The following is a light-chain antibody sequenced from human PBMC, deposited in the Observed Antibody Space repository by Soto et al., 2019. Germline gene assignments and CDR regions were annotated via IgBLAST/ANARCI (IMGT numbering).Light chain of an antibody. J-gene: IGLJ3*02. CDR2: EVR. Sequence: QSALTQPASVSGSAGQSITISCSGTMRDVGAYNLVSWYQQHPGTAPKLIIYEVRNRPSGISSRFSGSRSGNTASLPISGLQPEDEGDYYCSAYTARRTLVFGGGTKLTVL. CDR3: SAYTARRTLV. CDR1: MRDVGAYNL. V-gene: IGLV2-14*01.